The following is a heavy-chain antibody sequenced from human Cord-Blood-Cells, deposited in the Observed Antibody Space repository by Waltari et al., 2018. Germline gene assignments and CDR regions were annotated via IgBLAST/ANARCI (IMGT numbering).Heavy chain of an antibody. D-gene: IGHD2-2*01. V-gene: IGHV4-34*01. J-gene: IGHJ4*02. CDR2: INHSGST. CDR3: ARCDIVVFVDY. CDR1: GGSFSGYY. Sequence: QVQLQQWCAGLLKPSETLSLTCAAYGGSFSGYYWSWIRQPPGKGLEWIGEINHSGSTNYNPSLKSRVTISVDTSKNQFSLKLSSVTAADTAVYYCARCDIVVFVDYWGQGTLVTVSS.